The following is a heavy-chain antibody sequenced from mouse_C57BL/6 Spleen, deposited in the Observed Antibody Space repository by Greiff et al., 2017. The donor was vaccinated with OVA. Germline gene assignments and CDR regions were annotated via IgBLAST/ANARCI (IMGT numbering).Heavy chain of an antibody. J-gene: IGHJ2*01. V-gene: IGHV1-81*01. CDR3: AREGDYYGSIDY. CDR2: IYPRSGNT. D-gene: IGHD1-1*01. CDR1: GYTFTSYG. Sequence: VQLQQSGAELARPGASVKLSCKASGYTFTSYGISWVKQRTGQGLEWIGEIYPRSGNTYYNEKFKGKATLTADKPSSTAYMELRSLTSEDSAVYFCAREGDYYGSIDYWGQGTTLTVSS.